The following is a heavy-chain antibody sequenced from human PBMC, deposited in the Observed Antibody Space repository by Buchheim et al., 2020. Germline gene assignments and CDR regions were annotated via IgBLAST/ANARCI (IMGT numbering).Heavy chain of an antibody. D-gene: IGHD3-10*01. CDR2: IQYDGTNK. Sequence: QVQLVESGGGVVQPGPSLRLSCAASGFTFSGYGIHWVRQAPGKGLEWVAFIQYDGTNKYYAASVKGRFAISRDNSKNTLYLQTNSLRAEDTALCYCAKSSGSGRSDNGAKFYSAMDVWGQGT. CDR3: AKSSGSGRSDNGAKFYSAMDV. V-gene: IGHV3-30*02. CDR1: GFTFSGYG. J-gene: IGHJ6*02.